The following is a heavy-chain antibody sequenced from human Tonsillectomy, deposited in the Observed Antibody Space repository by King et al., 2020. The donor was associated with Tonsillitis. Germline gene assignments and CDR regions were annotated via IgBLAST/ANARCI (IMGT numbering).Heavy chain of an antibody. Sequence: VQLVESGGGLVKPGGSLRLSCAASGFTFSDYYMSWIRQAPGKGLEWVSYISSSSSYTNYADSVKGRFTISRDNAKNSLYLQMNSLRAEDTAVYYCARAWRGYEWAAGMNYYYYMDVWGKGTTVTVSS. J-gene: IGHJ6*03. CDR3: ARAWRGYEWAAGMNYYYYMDV. CDR2: ISSSSSYT. V-gene: IGHV3-11*05. CDR1: GFTFSDYY. D-gene: IGHD6-13*01.